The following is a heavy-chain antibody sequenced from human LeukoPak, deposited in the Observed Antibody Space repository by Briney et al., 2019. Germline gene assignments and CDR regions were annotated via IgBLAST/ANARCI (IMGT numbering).Heavy chain of an antibody. J-gene: IGHJ4*02. CDR2: IYYSGST. V-gene: IGHV4-31*03. Sequence: SQTLSLTCTVSGGSISSGGYYWSWIRQHPGKGLEWIGYIYYSGSTYYNPSLKSRVTISVDTSKNQFSLKLSSVTAADTAVYYCAREGRYYDSSAYSTRGVVDYWGQGTLVTVSS. CDR1: GGSISSGGYY. CDR3: AREGRYYDSSAYSTRGVVDY. D-gene: IGHD3-22*01.